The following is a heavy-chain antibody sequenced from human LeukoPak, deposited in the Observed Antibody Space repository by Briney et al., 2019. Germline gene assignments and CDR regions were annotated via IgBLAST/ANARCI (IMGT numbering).Heavy chain of an antibody. J-gene: IGHJ5*02. V-gene: IGHV1-18*01. Sequence: ASVKVSCEASGYTFTSYGISWVRQAPGQGLERMGWISAYNGNTNYAQKLQGRVTMTTDTSTSTAYMELRSLRSDDTAVYYCARVTGGSYYENWFDPWGQGTLVTVSS. CDR3: ARVTGGSYYENWFDP. CDR2: ISAYNGNT. CDR1: GYTFTSYG. D-gene: IGHD1-26*01.